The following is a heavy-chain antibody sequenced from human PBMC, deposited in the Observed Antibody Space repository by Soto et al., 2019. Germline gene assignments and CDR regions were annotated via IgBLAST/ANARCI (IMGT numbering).Heavy chain of an antibody. J-gene: IGHJ6*03. CDR1: GFTFTSSA. Sequence: ASVKVSCKASGFTFTSSAMQWVRQARGQRLEWIGWIVVGSGNTNYAQKFQERVTITRDMSTSTAYMELSSLRSEDTAVYYCAADSGVLRLLTHTLYYYYMDVWGKGTTVTVSS. CDR3: AADSGVLRLLTHTLYYYYMDV. D-gene: IGHD2-8*01. V-gene: IGHV1-58*02. CDR2: IVVGSGNT.